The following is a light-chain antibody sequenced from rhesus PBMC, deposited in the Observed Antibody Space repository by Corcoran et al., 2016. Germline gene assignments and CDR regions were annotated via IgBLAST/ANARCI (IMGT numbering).Light chain of an antibody. J-gene: IGKJ1*01. CDR3: QQRNSFPRT. CDR2: DAS. V-gene: IGKV1-38*01. Sequence: DIQMTQSPSSLSASVGDRVTITCRASQGISNNLAWYQQNSEKAPKLLSTDASNLQNGVPSRFNGSGSWTDFTLTITSLQPEDFSTYYCQQRNSFPRTFGQGTKVEIK. CDR1: QGISNN.